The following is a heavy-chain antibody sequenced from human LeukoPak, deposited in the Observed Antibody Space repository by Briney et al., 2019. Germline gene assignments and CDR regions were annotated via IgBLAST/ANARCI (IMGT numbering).Heavy chain of an antibody. J-gene: IGHJ4*02. V-gene: IGHV3-23*01. CDR2: ISGSGGST. Sequence: GGSLRLSCAASGFTVSSNYMSWVRQAPGKGLEWVSAISGSGGSTYYADSVKGRFTISRDNSKNTLYLQMNSLRAEDTAVYYCAPRSGYDSHWGQGTLVTVSS. D-gene: IGHD5-12*01. CDR1: GFTVSSNY. CDR3: APRSGYDSH.